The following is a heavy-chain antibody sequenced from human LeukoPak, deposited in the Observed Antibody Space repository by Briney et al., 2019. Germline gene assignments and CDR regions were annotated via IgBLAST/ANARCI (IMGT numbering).Heavy chain of an antibody. CDR1: GCTFSSYA. CDR2: IIPIFGTA. CDR3: ARTSGGLKPWKSLDY. J-gene: IGHJ4*02. V-gene: IGHV1-69*05. Sequence: PSVKVSCKASGCTFSSYAISWVRQAPGQGLEWMGRIIPIFGTANYAQKFQGRVTITTDESTSTAYMELSSLRSEDTAVYYCARTSGGLKPWKSLDYWGQGTLVTVSS. D-gene: IGHD1-1*01.